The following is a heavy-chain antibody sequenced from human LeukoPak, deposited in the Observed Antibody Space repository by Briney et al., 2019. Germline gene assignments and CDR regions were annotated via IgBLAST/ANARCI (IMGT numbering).Heavy chain of an antibody. D-gene: IGHD3-9*01. Sequence: PSETLSLTCTVSGGSMKTFYWSWIRQPAGKGLEWVGRNFSRGTTNYNPSLKSRVTVSLDTSKNQFSLKLSSVTAADTAVYYCARGRYDNLTGHLARLDVWGQGTTVIVSS. CDR3: ARGRYDNLTGHLARLDV. CDR2: NFSRGTT. J-gene: IGHJ6*02. CDR1: GGSMKTFY. V-gene: IGHV4-4*07.